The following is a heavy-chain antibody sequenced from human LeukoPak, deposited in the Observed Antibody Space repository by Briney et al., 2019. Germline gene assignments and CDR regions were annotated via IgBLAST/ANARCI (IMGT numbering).Heavy chain of an antibody. CDR2: IHYSGSS. CDR1: GDSTNNFY. CDR3: ALAPSSNWFDF. V-gene: IGHV4-59*03. Sequence: PSETLSLTCTVSGDSTNNFYWNWIRQSPGKGLEWIGNIHYSGSSVHNPSLQSRVTITIDTSRRQFFLKLNSVTAADTAVYFCALAPSSNWFDFWGPGTLVTVSS. J-gene: IGHJ5*01.